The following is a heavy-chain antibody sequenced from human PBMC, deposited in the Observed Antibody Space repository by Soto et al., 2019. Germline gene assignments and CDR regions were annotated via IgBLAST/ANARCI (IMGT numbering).Heavy chain of an antibody. J-gene: IGHJ4*02. D-gene: IGHD3-10*01. V-gene: IGHV3-33*01. Sequence: PGGSLRLSCTAAGLTFSSYGMHWVRQAPGKGLEWVAVIWYDGSNKYYADSVKGRFTISRDNSKNTLYLQMSSLRVEDTAIYYCARRGDTSGSYFDYWGQGTLVTVSS. CDR2: IWYDGSNK. CDR1: GLTFSSYG. CDR3: ARRGDTSGSYFDY.